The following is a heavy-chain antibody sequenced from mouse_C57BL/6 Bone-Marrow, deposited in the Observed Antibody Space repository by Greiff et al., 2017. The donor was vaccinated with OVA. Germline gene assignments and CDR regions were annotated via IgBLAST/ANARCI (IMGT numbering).Heavy chain of an antibody. V-gene: IGHV6-3*01. Sequence: EVMLVASGGGLVQPGGSMKLSCVASGFTFSNYWMNWVRQSPEKGLEWVAQIRLKSDNYATHYAESVKGRFTISRDDSKSSVYLQMNNLRAEDTGIYYCTYFDYWGQGTTLTVSS. CDR1: GFTFSNYW. CDR3: TYFDY. CDR2: IRLKSDNYAT. J-gene: IGHJ2*01.